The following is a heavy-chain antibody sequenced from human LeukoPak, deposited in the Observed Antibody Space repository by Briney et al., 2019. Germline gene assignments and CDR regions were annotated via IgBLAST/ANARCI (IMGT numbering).Heavy chain of an antibody. Sequence: GDSLKISCKGSGNNFAGYRIGWVRQVSGKGLEWMGIIYPTDSNTKYSPSFQGRVTISIDKYINTAYLQWNSLKASDTAMYYCARQGHSTGWSFDSWGQGTQVTVSS. V-gene: IGHV5-51*01. CDR1: GNNFAGYR. CDR2: IYPTDSNT. J-gene: IGHJ4*02. D-gene: IGHD6-19*01. CDR3: ARQGHSTGWSFDS.